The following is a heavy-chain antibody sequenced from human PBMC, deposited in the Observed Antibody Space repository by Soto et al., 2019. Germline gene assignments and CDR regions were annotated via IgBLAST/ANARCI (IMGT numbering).Heavy chain of an antibody. Sequence: QLQLQESGSGLGKPSQTLSLTCAVSGGSISSGGYSWSWIRQPPGKGLEWIGYIYHSGSTYYNPSLKSRVTISVDRSKNQFSLKLSSVTAADTAVYYCVRGVGDYWGQGTLVTVSS. CDR2: IYHSGST. CDR3: VRGVGDY. J-gene: IGHJ4*02. CDR1: GGSISSGGYS. D-gene: IGHD2-15*01. V-gene: IGHV4-30-2*01.